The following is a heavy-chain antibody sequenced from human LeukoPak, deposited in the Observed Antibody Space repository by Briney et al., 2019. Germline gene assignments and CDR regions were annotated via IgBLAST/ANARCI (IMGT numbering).Heavy chain of an antibody. CDR1: GFTFSNAW. J-gene: IGHJ4*02. CDR2: IKSKTDGATT. D-gene: IGHD2-2*03. CDR3: TTEVGYCSSTSCYYFDY. V-gene: IGHV3-15*01. Sequence: PGGSLRLSCAASGFTFSNAWMSWVRQAPGKGLEWVGRIKSKTDGATTDYAAPVKGRFTISRDDSKNTLYLQMNSLKTEDTAVYYCTTEVGYCSSTSCYYFDYWGQGTLVTVSS.